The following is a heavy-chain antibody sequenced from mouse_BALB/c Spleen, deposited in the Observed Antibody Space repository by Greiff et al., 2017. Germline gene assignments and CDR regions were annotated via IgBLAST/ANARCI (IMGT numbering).Heavy chain of an antibody. CDR3: ARWGEAMDY. Sequence: ESGPGLVKPSQSLSLTCTVTGYSITSDYAWNWIRQFPGNKLEWMGYISYSGSTSYNPSLKSRISITRDTSKNQFFLQLNSVTTEDTATYYCARWGEAMDYWGQGTSVTVSS. CDR1: GYSITSDYA. J-gene: IGHJ4*01. V-gene: IGHV3-2*02. CDR2: ISYSGST.